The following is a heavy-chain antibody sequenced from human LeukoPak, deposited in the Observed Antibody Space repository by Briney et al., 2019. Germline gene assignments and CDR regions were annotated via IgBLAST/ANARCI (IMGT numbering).Heavy chain of an antibody. D-gene: IGHD6-13*01. Sequence: SVKVSCKASGGTFSSYAISWVRQAPGQGLEWMGRIIPILGIANYAQKFQGRVTITADESTSTAYMELSSLRSEDTAVYYCARDGAEQQLVLNWFDPWGQGTLVTVSS. CDR3: ARDGAEQQLVLNWFDP. V-gene: IGHV1-69*04. CDR1: GGTFSSYA. CDR2: IIPILGIA. J-gene: IGHJ5*02.